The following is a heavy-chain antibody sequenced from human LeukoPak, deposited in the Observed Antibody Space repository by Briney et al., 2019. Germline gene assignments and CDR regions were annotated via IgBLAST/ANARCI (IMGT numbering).Heavy chain of an antibody. CDR2: FDPEDGET. CDR1: GYTLTELS. CDR3: ATKPKRVTTVRDYYFDY. D-gene: IGHD4-17*01. Sequence: ASVKVSCKISGYTLTELSMRWVRQAPGKGLEWMGGFDPEDGETIYAQKFQGRVTMTEDTSTDTAYMELSSLRSEDTAVYYCATKPKRVTTVRDYYFDYWGQGTLVTVSS. V-gene: IGHV1-24*01. J-gene: IGHJ4*02.